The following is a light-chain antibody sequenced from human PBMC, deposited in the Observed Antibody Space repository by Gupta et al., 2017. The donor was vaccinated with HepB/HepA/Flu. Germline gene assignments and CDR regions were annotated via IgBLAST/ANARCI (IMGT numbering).Light chain of an antibody. CDR3: HQDYIYWT. J-gene: IGKJ1*01. Sequence: DTQMTQSPSTLSASVGDRVTITCRASQTISTWLAWYQQRPGIAPKLMIYKASRGESGVPSRFSGSGYAXEFTLTXSRRQDDDFAHYYCHQDYIYWTFGXGTKVEVK. V-gene: IGKV1-5*03. CDR1: QTISTW. CDR2: KAS.